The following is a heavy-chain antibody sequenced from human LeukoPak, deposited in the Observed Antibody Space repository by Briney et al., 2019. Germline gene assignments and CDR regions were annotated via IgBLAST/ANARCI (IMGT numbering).Heavy chain of an antibody. CDR1: GFSLSTSGMC. CDR2: IDWDDDK. J-gene: IGHJ4*02. Sequence: SGAALVKPTQTLTLTCTFSGFSLSTSGMCVSWIRQPPGKALEWLARIDWDDDKYYSTSLKTRLTISKDTSKNQVVLTMTNMDPVDTATYYCARSPDTYYYGSGSYYNSFDYWGQGTLVTVSS. CDR3: ARSPDTYYYGSGSYYNSFDY. D-gene: IGHD3-10*01. V-gene: IGHV2-70*11.